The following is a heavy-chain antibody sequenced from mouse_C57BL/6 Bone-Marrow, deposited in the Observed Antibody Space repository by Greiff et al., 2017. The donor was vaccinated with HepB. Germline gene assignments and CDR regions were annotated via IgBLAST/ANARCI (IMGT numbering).Heavy chain of an antibody. CDR3: ARRMINTVVEGYYVDY. Sequence: VQLQESGAELVKPGASVKMSCKASGYTFTTYPIEWMKQNHGKSLEWIGKIYPYNDDTKYNDKFKGKATLTVEKSSSKVYLELSRLTSDDSAVYYCARRMINTVVEGYYVDYWGQGTTLTVSS. CDR1: GYTFTTYP. V-gene: IGHV1-47*01. D-gene: IGHD1-1*01. CDR2: IYPYNDDT. J-gene: IGHJ2*01.